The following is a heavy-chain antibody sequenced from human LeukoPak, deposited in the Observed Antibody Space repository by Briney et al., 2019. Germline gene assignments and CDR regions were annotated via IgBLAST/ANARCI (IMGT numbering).Heavy chain of an antibody. D-gene: IGHD2-21*02. CDR3: AKRTYCGSDCYFDF. J-gene: IGHJ4*02. CDR2: IGTGSSST. V-gene: IGHV3-23*01. CDR1: GFTFSNYA. Sequence: GGSLRLSCAASGFTFSNYAMSWVRQAPGKGLEWVSAIGTGSSSTYYADSVKGRFTISRDNSKNTVYLQMTNLRAEDTALYYCAKRTYCGSDCYFDFWRQGTLVTVSS.